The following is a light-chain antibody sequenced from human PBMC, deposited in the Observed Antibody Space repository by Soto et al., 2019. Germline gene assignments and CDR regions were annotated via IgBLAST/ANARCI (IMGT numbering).Light chain of an antibody. V-gene: IGLV2-14*02. CDR3: QSYDSSLSGSVWV. CDR1: SGDVGNYNL. Sequence: QSVLTQPASVSGSPGQSITISCSGVSGDVGNYNLVSWYQQYPGKAPALLIYEDDKWPSGVSNRFSGSKSDSTASLAITGLQAEDEADYYCQSYDSSLSGSVWVFGGGTKVTVL. CDR2: EDD. J-gene: IGLJ3*02.